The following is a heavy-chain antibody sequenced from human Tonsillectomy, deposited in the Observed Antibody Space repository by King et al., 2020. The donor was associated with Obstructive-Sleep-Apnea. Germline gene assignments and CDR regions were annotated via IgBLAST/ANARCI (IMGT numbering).Heavy chain of an antibody. J-gene: IGHJ4*02. CDR3: VRGGTYYYGSGSFYNLDYFDY. Sequence: VQLQESGPGLLKPSKTLSLTCTVSGDSISSGDYYWNWIRQHPGKGLEWIGYIFYSGSPYYNPSLQSRVTISVDTSKNQFSLKLRSVTAADTAVYYCVRGGTYYYGSGSFYNLDYFDYWGQGTLVTVSS. D-gene: IGHD3-10*01. CDR2: IFYSGSP. CDR1: GDSISSGDYY. V-gene: IGHV4-31*03.